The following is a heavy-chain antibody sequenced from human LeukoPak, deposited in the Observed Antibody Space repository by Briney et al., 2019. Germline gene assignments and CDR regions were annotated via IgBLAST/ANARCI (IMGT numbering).Heavy chain of an antibody. CDR2: ISSSGSTI. Sequence: GGSLRLSCAASGFTFSSYEMNWVRQAPGKGLEWVSYISSSGSTIYYADSVKGRFTISRDNAKNSLYLQMNSLRAEGTAVYYCARVSRTGDFDYWGQGTLVTVSS. J-gene: IGHJ4*02. CDR1: GFTFSSYE. V-gene: IGHV3-48*03. D-gene: IGHD5/OR15-5a*01. CDR3: ARVSRTGDFDY.